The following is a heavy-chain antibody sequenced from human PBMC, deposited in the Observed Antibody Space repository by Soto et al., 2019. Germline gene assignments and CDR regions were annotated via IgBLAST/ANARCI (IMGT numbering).Heavy chain of an antibody. CDR3: ASFLTYSSSWYGWFDP. CDR1: GGSISSSSYY. V-gene: IGHV4-39*01. J-gene: IGHJ5*02. Sequence: QLQLQESGPGLVKPSETLSLTCTVSGGSISSSSYYWGWIRQPPGKGLEWIGSIYYSGSTYYNPSLKSRVTISVDTSKNQFSLKLSSVTAADTAVYYCASFLTYSSSWYGWFDPWGQGTLVTVSS. CDR2: IYYSGST. D-gene: IGHD6-13*01.